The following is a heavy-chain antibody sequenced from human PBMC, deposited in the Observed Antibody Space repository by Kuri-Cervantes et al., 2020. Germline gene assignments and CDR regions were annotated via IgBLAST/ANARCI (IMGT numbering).Heavy chain of an antibody. CDR3: ARANFWYGNYFDY. CDR2: IYYSGST. D-gene: IGHD6-13*01. CDR1: GGSFSGYY. V-gene: IGHV4-34*01. Sequence: ESLKISCAVYGGSFSGYYWTWVRQPPGKGLEWIGSIYYSGSTYYNPSLKSRVTMSVDTSRNQFSLKLSSVTAADTAVYYCARANFWYGNYFDYWGQGTLVTVSS. J-gene: IGHJ4*02.